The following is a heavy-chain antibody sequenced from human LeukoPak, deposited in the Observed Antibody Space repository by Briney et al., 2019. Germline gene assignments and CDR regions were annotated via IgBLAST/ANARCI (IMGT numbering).Heavy chain of an antibody. Sequence: PGGSLRLSCAASGLTFSNYAMSWVRQAPGEGPEWVSSISGNAGSIHYADSVKGRFTISRDNSRNTLYVQMNSLRAEDTAIYYCAKGGQVGPLLYFDSWGQGTLVTVSS. D-gene: IGHD2/OR15-2a*01. J-gene: IGHJ4*02. CDR1: GLTFSNYA. CDR3: AKGGQVGPLLYFDS. CDR2: ISGNAGSI. V-gene: IGHV3-23*01.